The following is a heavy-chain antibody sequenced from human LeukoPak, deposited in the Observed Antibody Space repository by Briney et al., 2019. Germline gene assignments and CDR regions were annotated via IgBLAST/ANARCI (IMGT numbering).Heavy chain of an antibody. CDR1: GFTFSRYA. Sequence: GGSLRLSCAASGFTFSRYALHWVRQAPGKGLEWVALIWYDGSIKYHADSVKGRFTISRDNSKNTLYLQMNSLRAEDTAVYYCAKDPKSCTGGSCYPKSYFDSWGQGSLVTVSS. D-gene: IGHD2-15*01. J-gene: IGHJ4*02. V-gene: IGHV3-33*06. CDR3: AKDPKSCTGGSCYPKSYFDS. CDR2: IWYDGSIK.